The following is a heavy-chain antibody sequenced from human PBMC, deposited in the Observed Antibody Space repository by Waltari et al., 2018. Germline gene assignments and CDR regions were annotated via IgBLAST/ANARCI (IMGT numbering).Heavy chain of an antibody. D-gene: IGHD3-3*01. J-gene: IGHJ5*02. V-gene: IGHV4-34*01. Sequence: QVQLQQWGAGLLGPSETLSLTCAVYGASFSDYYWGWVRQPPGKGLEWIGQIRHPGSTNYNPSLKRRVTISRDTPRGQVSLGLSSVTAADTALYFCTRGGNYDFWSHRPFVDPWGQGTLVTVSS. CDR1: GASFSDYY. CDR3: TRGGNYDFWSHRPFVDP. CDR2: IRHPGST.